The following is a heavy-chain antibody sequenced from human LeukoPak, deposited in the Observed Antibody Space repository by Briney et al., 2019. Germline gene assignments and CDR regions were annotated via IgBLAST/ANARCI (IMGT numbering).Heavy chain of an antibody. CDR1: GGSISSYY. Sequence: PSETLSLTCTVSGGSISSYYWSWIRQPPGKGLEWIGYIYYSGSTNYNPSLKSRVTISVDTSKNQFSLKLSSVTAADTAVYYCARDWVGGSYYPRYYYGMDVWGQGTTVTVSS. CDR2: IYYSGST. J-gene: IGHJ6*02. V-gene: IGHV4-59*01. D-gene: IGHD1-26*01. CDR3: ARDWVGGSYYPRYYYGMDV.